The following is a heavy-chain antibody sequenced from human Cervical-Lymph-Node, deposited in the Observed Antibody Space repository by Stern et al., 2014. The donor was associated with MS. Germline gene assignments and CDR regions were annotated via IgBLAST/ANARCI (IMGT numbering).Heavy chain of an antibody. V-gene: IGHV1-18*01. J-gene: IGHJ4*02. Sequence: VQLVQSGPEVKKPGASVKVSCKAFGYTFTTYGINWLRQAPGQGLEWMGWINTFNGDIHYTQKVQGRLTMTTDTSTGTAYMELRSLRSDDTAVYFCARDPSGGYDKWLLTMVDYYFDHWGQGTLVTVSS. CDR3: ARDPSGGYDKWLLTMVDYYFDH. CDR2: INTFNGDI. CDR1: GYTFTTYG. D-gene: IGHD5-12*01.